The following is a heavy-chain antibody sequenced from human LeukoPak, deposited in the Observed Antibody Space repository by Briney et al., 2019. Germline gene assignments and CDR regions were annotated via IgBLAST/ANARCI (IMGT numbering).Heavy chain of an antibody. CDR1: GFTFSSYW. J-gene: IGHJ3*02. CDR2: ISGDGTFT. V-gene: IGHV3-43*02. CDR3: VKDNFCPECAFDI. D-gene: IGHD3-3*01. Sequence: GGSLRLSCAASGFTFSSYWMHWVRQAPGKGLVWVSLISGDGTFTYYADSVKGRFTISRDNTKNSLYLQMNSLRADDTALYYCVKDNFCPECAFDIWGQGTRVTASS.